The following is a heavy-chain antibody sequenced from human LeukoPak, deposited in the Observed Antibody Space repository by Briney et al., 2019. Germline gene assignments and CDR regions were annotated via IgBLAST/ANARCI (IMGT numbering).Heavy chain of an antibody. Sequence: SETLSLTCAVYGGSFSGYYWNWIRQSPGKGLEWIGEINHSGSTNYNPSLKSRVSISVDTSKNQFSLRLSSVTAADTAVYYCARFPCSGDSCYSGIRAFDIWGQGTMVTVSS. CDR1: GGSFSGYY. V-gene: IGHV4-34*01. D-gene: IGHD2-15*01. J-gene: IGHJ3*02. CDR2: INHSGST. CDR3: ARFPCSGDSCYSGIRAFDI.